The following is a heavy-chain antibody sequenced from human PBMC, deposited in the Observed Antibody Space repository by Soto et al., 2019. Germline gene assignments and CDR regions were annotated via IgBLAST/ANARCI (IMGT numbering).Heavy chain of an antibody. CDR1: GYTFTSYD. D-gene: IGHD1-26*01. CDR3: ASGPMGADTYYLDY. J-gene: IGHJ4*02. Sequence: QVQLVQSGAEVKKPGASVKVSCKASGYTFTSYDINWVRQATGQGLEWMGWMNPNSGNTGYAQKFQVRVTMTRNTSISTAYMELSSLRSEDTAVYYCASGPMGADTYYLDYWGQGTLVTFSP. CDR2: MNPNSGNT. V-gene: IGHV1-8*01.